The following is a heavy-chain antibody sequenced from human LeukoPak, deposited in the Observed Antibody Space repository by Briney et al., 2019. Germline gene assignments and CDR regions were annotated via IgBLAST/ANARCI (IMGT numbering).Heavy chain of an antibody. CDR1: GFTFSSYA. CDR3: ARDRVGATDYFDY. V-gene: IGHV3-30-3*01. Sequence: GGSLRLSCAASGFTFSSYAMHWVRQAPGKGLEWVAVISYDGSNKYYADSVKGRFTISRGNSKNTLYLQMNSLRAEDTAVYYCARDRVGATDYFDYWGQGTLVTVSS. CDR2: ISYDGSNK. J-gene: IGHJ4*02. D-gene: IGHD1-26*01.